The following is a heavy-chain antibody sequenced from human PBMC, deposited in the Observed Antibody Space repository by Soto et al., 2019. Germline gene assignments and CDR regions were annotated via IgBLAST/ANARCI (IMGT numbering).Heavy chain of an antibody. J-gene: IGHJ5*02. D-gene: IGHD6-6*01. CDR3: ARVNGGSSGWIDP. V-gene: IGHV4-31*02. Sequence: VRQHPVKGLEWIGDIYHSGNTYYNPSLKSRVSISVDTSKNQFSLKLTSVSAADTAVYYCARVNGGSSGWIDPWGQGTLVTVSS. CDR2: IYHSGNT.